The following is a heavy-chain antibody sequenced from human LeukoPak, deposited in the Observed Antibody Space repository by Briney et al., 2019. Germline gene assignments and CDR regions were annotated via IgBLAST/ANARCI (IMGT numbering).Heavy chain of an antibody. CDR2: IYYSGST. V-gene: IGHV4-39*01. Sequence: PSETLSLTCAVYGGSFSGYYWGWIRQPPGKGLEWIGSIYYSGSTYYNPSLKSRVTISVDTSKNQFSLKLSSVTAADTAVYYCARHAEGRRAYYDSSGYCDYWGQGTLVTVSS. D-gene: IGHD3-22*01. CDR1: GGSFSGYY. CDR3: ARHAEGRRAYYDSSGYCDY. J-gene: IGHJ4*02.